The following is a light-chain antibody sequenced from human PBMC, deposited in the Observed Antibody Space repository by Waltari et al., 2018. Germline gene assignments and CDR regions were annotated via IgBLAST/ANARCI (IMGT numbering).Light chain of an antibody. CDR2: AAS. CDR1: QRVSTY. Sequence: EVVLTQSPATLSLSPGERATLSCRASQRVSTYLAWYQQRPGQAPRLLIHAASNRAAGIPARFSGSGSGTDFTLTISSLEPEDFAVYYCQQRSNWPPFTFGGGTKVEIK. V-gene: IGKV3-11*01. J-gene: IGKJ4*01. CDR3: QQRSNWPPFT.